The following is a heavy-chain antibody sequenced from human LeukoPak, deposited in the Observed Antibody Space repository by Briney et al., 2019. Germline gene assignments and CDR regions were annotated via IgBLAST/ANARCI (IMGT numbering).Heavy chain of an antibody. Sequence: WASVKVSCKASGYTFTSYGISWVRQAPGQGLEWMGWISAYNGNTNYAQKLQGRVTITTDTSTSTAYMELRSLGSDDTAVYYCARDERYFAQGLCDYWGQGTLVTVSS. J-gene: IGHJ4*02. V-gene: IGHV1-18*01. D-gene: IGHD3-9*01. CDR2: ISAYNGNT. CDR3: ARDERYFAQGLCDY. CDR1: GYTFTSYG.